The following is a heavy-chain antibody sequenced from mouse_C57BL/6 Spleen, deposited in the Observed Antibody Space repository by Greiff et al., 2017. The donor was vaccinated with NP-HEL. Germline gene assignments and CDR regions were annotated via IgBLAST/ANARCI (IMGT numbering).Heavy chain of an antibody. CDR1: GYTFTDYY. CDR2: IYPGSGNT. V-gene: IGHV1-76*01. J-gene: IGHJ3*01. Sequence: QVQLQQSGAELVRPGASVQLSCKASGYTFTDYYINWVKQRPGQGLEWIARIYPGSGNTYYNEKFKGKATLTAEKSSSTAYMQLSSLTSEDSAVYFCARGYDYDGFAYWGQGTLVTVSA. D-gene: IGHD2-4*01. CDR3: ARGYDYDGFAY.